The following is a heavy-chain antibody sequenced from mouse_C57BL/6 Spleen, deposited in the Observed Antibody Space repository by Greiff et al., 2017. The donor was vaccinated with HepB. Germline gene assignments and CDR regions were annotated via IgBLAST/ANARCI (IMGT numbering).Heavy chain of an antibody. D-gene: IGHD2-4*01. CDR3: VRMPIYYDYDVGYFDV. J-gene: IGHJ1*03. CDR2: IWWDDDK. Sequence: LQQSGPGILQPSQTLSLTCSFSGFSLSTFGMGVGWIRQPSGKGLEWLAHIWWDDDKYYNPALKSRLTISKDTSKNQVFLKVANVDTADTATYYCVRMPIYYDYDVGYFDVWGTGTTVTVSS. CDR1: GFSLSTFGMG. V-gene: IGHV8-8*01.